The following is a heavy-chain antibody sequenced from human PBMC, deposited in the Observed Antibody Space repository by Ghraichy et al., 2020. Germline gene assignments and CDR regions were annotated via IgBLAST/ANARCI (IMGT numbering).Heavy chain of an antibody. Sequence: GGSLRLSCAASGFTFSNYGLSWVRQAPGKGLEWISYIGGTSSTIFYADSVKGRFTISRDNAENSLFLQMDSLRDDDTAVYYCARDYGYNSDHWGQGTLVTVSA. CDR1: GFTFSNYG. CDR3: ARDYGYNSDH. CDR2: IGGTSSTI. J-gene: IGHJ4*02. V-gene: IGHV3-48*02. D-gene: IGHD5-24*01.